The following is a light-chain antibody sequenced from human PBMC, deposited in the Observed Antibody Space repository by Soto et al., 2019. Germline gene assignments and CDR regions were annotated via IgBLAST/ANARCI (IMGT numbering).Light chain of an antibody. CDR3: QHYVERSPIT. CDR1: QSFRGL. V-gene: IGKV3-11*01. Sequence: EVVFTQSPVTLSLAPCERATMSCRASQSFRGLLAWYQQKPGQAPRLLIYDAYNRATGIPPRFSGSGSGTDFTLTISRLEPEDFALYYCQHYVERSPITFGQGTRLEIK. J-gene: IGKJ5*01. CDR2: DAY.